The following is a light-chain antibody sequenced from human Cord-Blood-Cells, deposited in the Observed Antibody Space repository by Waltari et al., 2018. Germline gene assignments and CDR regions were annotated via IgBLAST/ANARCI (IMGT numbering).Light chain of an antibody. CDR2: EDN. CDR3: QSYDSSNQV. Sequence: NFMLTQPHSVSESPGKTVTISCTRSSGSIASNYLQWYQQRPGSSPTTVIYEDNQRPSGVPDRFSGSIDSSSNSAYLTISGLKTEDEADYYCQSYDSSNQVFGGGTKLTVL. CDR1: SGSIASNY. V-gene: IGLV6-57*01. J-gene: IGLJ3*02.